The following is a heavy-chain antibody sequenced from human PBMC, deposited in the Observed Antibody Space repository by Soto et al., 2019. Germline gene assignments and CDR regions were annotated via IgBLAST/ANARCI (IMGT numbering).Heavy chain of an antibody. CDR1: GFTFNTFW. J-gene: IGHJ4*02. V-gene: IGHV3-7*01. Sequence: VGSLRLSCAASGFTFNTFWMSWVRQAPGKGLEWVATIKPDGSAKDYVASVKGRFTISRDNAKNSLFLQMNSLRAEDTAVYYCRIGHYADYWTQGTLVTVSS. CDR2: IKPDGSAK. CDR3: RIGHYADY.